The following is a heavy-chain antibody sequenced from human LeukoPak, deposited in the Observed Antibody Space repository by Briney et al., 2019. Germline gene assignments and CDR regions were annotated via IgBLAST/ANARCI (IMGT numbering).Heavy chain of an antibody. Sequence: GGSLRLSCAASGFTFSSYAMHWVRQAPGKGLEWVAVISYDGSNKYYADSVKGRFTISRDNSKNTLYLQMNSLRAEDTAVYYCAREARYFDWLTSIPSHFDYWGQGTLVTVSS. CDR2: ISYDGSNK. J-gene: IGHJ4*02. V-gene: IGHV3-30*04. CDR1: GFTFSSYA. CDR3: AREARYFDWLTSIPSHFDY. D-gene: IGHD3-9*01.